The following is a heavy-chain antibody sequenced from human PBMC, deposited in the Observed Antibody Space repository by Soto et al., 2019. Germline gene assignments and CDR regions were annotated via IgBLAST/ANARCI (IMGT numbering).Heavy chain of an antibody. CDR2: VSGSGATT. CDR3: AKDQDPIEVTDFDY. D-gene: IGHD2-21*02. V-gene: IGHV3-23*01. CDR1: GFAFSTSA. J-gene: IGHJ4*02. Sequence: PGGSLRLSCAASGFAFSTSAMTWVRQAPGGGLEWVSGVSGSGATTDYADSVKGRFTISRDNSKNTLYLQMNSLRAEDTAVYYCAKDQDPIEVTDFDYWGQGTLVTVSS.